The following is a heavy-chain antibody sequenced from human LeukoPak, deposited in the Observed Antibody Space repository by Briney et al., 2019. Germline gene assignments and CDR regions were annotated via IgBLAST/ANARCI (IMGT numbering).Heavy chain of an antibody. D-gene: IGHD3-3*01. CDR3: ARASKNYDFWSGTTYNWFDP. Sequence: SETLSLTCTVSGGSIRSHYWSWIRQPPGKGLEWIGYIYYSGSTNYNPSLKSRVTISVDTSKNQFSLKLSSVTAADTAVYYCARASKNYDFWSGTTYNWFDPWGQGTLVTVSS. J-gene: IGHJ5*02. CDR1: GGSIRSHY. CDR2: IYYSGST. V-gene: IGHV4-59*11.